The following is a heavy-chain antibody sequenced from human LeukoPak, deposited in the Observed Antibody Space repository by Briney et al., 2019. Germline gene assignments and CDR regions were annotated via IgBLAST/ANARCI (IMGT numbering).Heavy chain of an antibody. V-gene: IGHV3-53*01. J-gene: IGHJ4*02. CDR3: ARRAGAYSHPYDY. CDR2: IYSDNT. CDR1: GFTVSSDS. D-gene: IGHD4/OR15-4a*01. Sequence: GGSLRLSCAASGFTVSSDSMSWVRQAPGKGLEWVSFIYSDNTHYSDSVKGRFTISRDNSKNTLYLQMNSLRAEDTAVYYCARRAGAYSHPYDYWGQGTLVTVSS.